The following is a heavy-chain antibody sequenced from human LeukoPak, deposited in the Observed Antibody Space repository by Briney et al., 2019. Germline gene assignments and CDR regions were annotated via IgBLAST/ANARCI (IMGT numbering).Heavy chain of an antibody. CDR3: ARRSSGYYVFDF. D-gene: IGHD3-16*01. Sequence: SETLSLTCSVSTVSFSGGAYYWSWIRQYPGKGLEWIGYIYYDGSTNYKPSLRSRVSISIDTSKSQFSLNLTSVTVADTAVYYCARRSSGYYVFDFWGQRILVTVSS. CDR2: IYYDGST. CDR1: TVSFSGGAYY. J-gene: IGHJ4*02. V-gene: IGHV4-31*03.